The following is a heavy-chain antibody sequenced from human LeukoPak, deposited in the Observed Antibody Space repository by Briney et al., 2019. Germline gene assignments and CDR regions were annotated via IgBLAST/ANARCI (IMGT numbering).Heavy chain of an antibody. CDR3: ARDFRGYYESSGYYFAYYHGMDV. V-gene: IGHV1-3*01. Sequence: ASVKVSCKASGYTLTSYAMHWVRQAPGQRLEWMGWSNAGNGNTKFSQKLQDRVTITRDTSASTAYMELSSLRSEDTAVYYCARDFRGYYESSGYYFAYYHGMDVWGQGTTVTVSS. D-gene: IGHD3-22*01. CDR2: SNAGNGNT. J-gene: IGHJ6*02. CDR1: GYTLTSYA.